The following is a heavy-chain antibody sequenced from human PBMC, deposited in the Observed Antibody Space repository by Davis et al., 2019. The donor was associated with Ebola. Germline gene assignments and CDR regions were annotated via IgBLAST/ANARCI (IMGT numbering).Heavy chain of an antibody. CDR1: GYTFTGYD. CDR3: ASRRDGYNFGDAFDI. CDR2: MNPNSGGT. Sequence: ASVKVSCKASGYTFTGYDINWVRQATGQGLEWMGWMNPNSGGTNYAQKFQGRVTMTRDTSISTAYMELSRLRSDDTAVYYCASRRDGYNFGDAFDIWGQGTMVTVSS. J-gene: IGHJ3*02. D-gene: IGHD5-24*01. V-gene: IGHV1-2*02.